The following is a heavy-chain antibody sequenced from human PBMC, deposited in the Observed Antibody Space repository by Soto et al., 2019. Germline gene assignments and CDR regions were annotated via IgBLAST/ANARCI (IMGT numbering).Heavy chain of an antibody. V-gene: IGHV4-59*01. D-gene: IGHD3-3*01. Sequence: ETLSLTCGVSGGSISDYYWSWIRQSPEKGLEYIAYSSYGGITNLNGALNGRVTMSIDTSKNQFSLKATSLTAADTAVYYCERARKATYITGGFDSWGQGTLVTVSS. CDR2: SSYGGIT. CDR3: ERARKATYITGGFDS. CDR1: GGSISDYY. J-gene: IGHJ4*02.